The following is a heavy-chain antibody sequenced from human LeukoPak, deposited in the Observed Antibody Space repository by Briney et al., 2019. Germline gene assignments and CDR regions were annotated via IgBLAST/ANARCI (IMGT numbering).Heavy chain of an antibody. CDR2: IRYDESDK. J-gene: IGHJ3*02. Sequence: PGGSLRLSCAASGFTFSTYGMHWVRQAPGKGLEWVAFIRYDESDKYYTDSVKGRFTISRDNSKNTLYLQMNSLRAEDTAVYYCVKDQGEMAKMRAFDIWGQGTMVTVSS. D-gene: IGHD5-24*01. CDR1: GFTFSTYG. CDR3: VKDQGEMAKMRAFDI. V-gene: IGHV3-30*02.